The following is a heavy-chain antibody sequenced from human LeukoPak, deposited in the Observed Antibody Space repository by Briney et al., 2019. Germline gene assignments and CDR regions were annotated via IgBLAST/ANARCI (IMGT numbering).Heavy chain of an antibody. D-gene: IGHD2-21*02. Sequence: PSETLSLTCAVYGGSFSDYYWSWIRQPPGKGLEWIGEINHSGSTNYNPSLKSRVTISVDTSKNQFSLKLSSVTAADTAVYYCAKVPFLENNNSSTAYWGQGTLVTVSS. J-gene: IGHJ4*02. CDR1: GGSFSDYY. CDR2: INHSGST. CDR3: AKVPFLENNNSSTAY. V-gene: IGHV4-34*01.